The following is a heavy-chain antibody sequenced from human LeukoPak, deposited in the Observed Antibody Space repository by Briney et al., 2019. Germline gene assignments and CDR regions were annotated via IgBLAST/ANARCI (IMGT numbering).Heavy chain of an antibody. CDR1: GGTFSSYA. V-gene: IGHV1-2*02. CDR2: INPNSGGT. J-gene: IGHJ4*02. CDR3: ARYVDSYYFDY. Sequence: ASVKVSCKASGGTFSSYAISWVRQAPGQGLEWMGWINPNSGGTNYAQKFQGRVTMTRDTSISTAYMELSRLRSDDTAVYYCARYVDSYYFDYWGQGTLVTVSS. D-gene: IGHD3/OR15-3a*01.